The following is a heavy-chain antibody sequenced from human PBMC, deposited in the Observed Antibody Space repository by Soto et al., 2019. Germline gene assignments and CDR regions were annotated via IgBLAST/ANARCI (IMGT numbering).Heavy chain of an antibody. Sequence: VQLVESGGGLVKPGGSLRLSCAASGFTFSSYSMHWVRQAPGKGLEWVAVISYDGSNKYYADSVKGRFTISRDNSKNTLYLQMNSLRAEDTAVYYCAKLPGMTTVTTGDYWGQGTLVTVSS. CDR1: GFTFSSYS. V-gene: IGHV3-30*18. D-gene: IGHD4-17*01. CDR2: ISYDGSNK. CDR3: AKLPGMTTVTTGDY. J-gene: IGHJ4*02.